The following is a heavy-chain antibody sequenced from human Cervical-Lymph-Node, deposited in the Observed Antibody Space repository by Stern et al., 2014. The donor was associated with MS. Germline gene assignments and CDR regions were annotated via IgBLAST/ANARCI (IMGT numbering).Heavy chain of an antibody. V-gene: IGHV2-5*02. CDR3: AHSDETSGYYAS. J-gene: IGHJ5*02. D-gene: IGHD3-22*01. CDR2: IYWDDDK. CDR1: GFSLATRGVG. Sequence: QVTLKESGPTLVKPTQTLTLTYTFSGFSLATRGVGVGWIRQPPGEALEWLAVIYWDDDKRYRPSLRRRLTITKDTSKHQVVLTLTNVDPLDTATYYCAHSDETSGYYASWGQGTLVTVSS.